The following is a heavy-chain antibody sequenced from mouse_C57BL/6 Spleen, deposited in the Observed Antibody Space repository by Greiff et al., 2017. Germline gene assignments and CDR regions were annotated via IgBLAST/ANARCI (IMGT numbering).Heavy chain of an antibody. CDR1: GFNIKDDY. CDR2: IDPENGDT. D-gene: IGHD2-4*01. CDR3: TTRDYALFAY. V-gene: IGHV14-4*01. Sequence: VQLKQSGAELVRPGASVKLSCTASGFNIKDDYMHWVKQRPEQGLEWIGWIDPENGDTEYASKFQGKATITADTSSNTAYLQLSSLTSEDTAVYYCTTRDYALFAYWCQGTLVTVSA. J-gene: IGHJ3*01.